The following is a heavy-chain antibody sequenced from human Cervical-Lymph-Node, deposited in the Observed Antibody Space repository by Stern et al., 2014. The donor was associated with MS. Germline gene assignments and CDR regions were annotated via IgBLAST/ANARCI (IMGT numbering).Heavy chain of an antibody. J-gene: IGHJ4*02. D-gene: IGHD6-19*01. Sequence: EMQLVESGGGLVKPGGSLRLSCAASGFTFSSYSMNWVRQAPGKGLEWVSSISSSSSYIYYADSVKGRFTISRDNAKNSLYLQMNSLRAEDAAVYYCARPIIAVAGPFDYWGQGTLVTVSS. CDR1: GFTFSSYS. CDR2: ISSSSSYI. CDR3: ARPIIAVAGPFDY. V-gene: IGHV3-21*01.